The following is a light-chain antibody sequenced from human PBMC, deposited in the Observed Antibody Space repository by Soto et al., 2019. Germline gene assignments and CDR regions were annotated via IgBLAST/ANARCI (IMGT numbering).Light chain of an antibody. V-gene: IGKV1-39*01. CDR2: AAS. CDR3: QQSYITPRT. Sequence: DIRMTQSPSSQSASVGDRITITCRASLSISSSLNWYQQKPGKAPRLLIYAASRLQSGAPSRFSGSGSGTDFTLTITSIQPEDFATYYCQQSYITPRTFGQGTKVDIK. J-gene: IGKJ1*01. CDR1: LSISSS.